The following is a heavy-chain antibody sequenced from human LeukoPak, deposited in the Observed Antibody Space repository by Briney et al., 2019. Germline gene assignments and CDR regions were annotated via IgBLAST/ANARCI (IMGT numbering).Heavy chain of an antibody. CDR1: GGSISSGSYY. J-gene: IGHJ4*02. CDR2: IYYSGST. Sequence: SETLSLTCTVSGGSISSGSYYWSWIRQPPGKGLEWIGYIYYSGSTYYNPSLKSRVTISVDTSKNQFSLKLSSVTAADTAVYYCASEGRGRDGYNYVDYFDYWGQGTLVTVSS. V-gene: IGHV4-30-4*08. CDR3: ASEGRGRDGYNYVDYFDY. D-gene: IGHD5-24*01.